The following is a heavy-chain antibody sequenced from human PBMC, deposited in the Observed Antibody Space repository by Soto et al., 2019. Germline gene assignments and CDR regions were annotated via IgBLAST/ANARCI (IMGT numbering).Heavy chain of an antibody. CDR3: ARAPDSYGYGAIWAGFDY. D-gene: IGHD5-18*01. J-gene: IGHJ4*02. V-gene: IGHV4-31*02. CDR1: GGSISSAGYY. CDR2: VFYSGST. Sequence: SETLSLTCTVSGGSISSAGYYWSWIRQHPGKGLEWIGYVFYSGSTYYNPSLKSRVTISVDTSKNQFSLKLSSVTAEDTAVYYCARAPDSYGYGAIWAGFDYWGQGTLVTVSS.